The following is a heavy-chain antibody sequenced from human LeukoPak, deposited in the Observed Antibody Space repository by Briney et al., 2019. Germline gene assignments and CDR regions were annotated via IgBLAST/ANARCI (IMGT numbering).Heavy chain of an antibody. V-gene: IGHV3-48*04. J-gene: IGHJ3*02. CDR1: GFTFSGYS. CDR2: ISTSSSTI. Sequence: GGSLRLSCAASGFTFSGYSINWVRQAPGEGLEWVSYISTSSSTIYYSDSVKGRFTISRDNARNSLYLQMNSLRAEDTAVYYCARDPGGSGSQTDGAFDIWGQGTMVTVSS. CDR3: ARDPGGSGSQTDGAFDI. D-gene: IGHD1-26*01.